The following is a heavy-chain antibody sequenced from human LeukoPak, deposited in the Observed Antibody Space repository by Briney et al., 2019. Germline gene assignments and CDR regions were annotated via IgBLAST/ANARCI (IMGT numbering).Heavy chain of an antibody. Sequence: GGSLRLSCAASGFTLSSYWMSWVRQAPGKGLEWVANIKQDGSEKYYVDSVKGRFTISRDNAKNSLYLQMNSLRAEDTAVYYCARALADSRNYYLGFDYWGQGTLVTVSS. CDR1: GFTLSSYW. D-gene: IGHD3-22*01. V-gene: IGHV3-7*01. CDR3: ARALADSRNYYLGFDY. J-gene: IGHJ4*02. CDR2: IKQDGSEK.